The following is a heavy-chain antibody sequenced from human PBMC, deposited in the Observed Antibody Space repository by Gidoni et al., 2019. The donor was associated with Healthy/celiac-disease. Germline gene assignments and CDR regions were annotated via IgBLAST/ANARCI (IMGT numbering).Heavy chain of an antibody. V-gene: IGHV4-30-4*01. J-gene: IGHJ4*02. CDR1: GGSISSGDYY. D-gene: IGHD3-16*01. CDR2: IYYSGRT. Sequence: QVQLQESGPGLVKPSQTLSLTCTVSGGSISSGDYYWSWIRQPPGKGLEWIGYIYYSGRTYYNPSLKSRVTISVDTSKNQFSLKLSSVTAADTAVYYCARSDPDEELRLGPYYFDYWGQGTLVTVSS. CDR3: ARSDPDEELRLGPYYFDY.